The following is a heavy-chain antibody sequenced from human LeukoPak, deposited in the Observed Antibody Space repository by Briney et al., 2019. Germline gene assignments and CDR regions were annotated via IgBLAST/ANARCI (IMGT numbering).Heavy chain of an antibody. Sequence: GESLKISCKGSGYSFTSYWIGWVRQMPGKGLEWMGIIYPGDSDTRYSPSFQGQVTISADKSISTAYLRWSSLKASDTAMYYCARQGYSSGWYPSYYYYYGMDVWGQGTTVTVSS. V-gene: IGHV5-51*01. D-gene: IGHD6-19*01. J-gene: IGHJ6*02. CDR1: GYSFTSYW. CDR3: ARQGYSSGWYPSYYYYYGMDV. CDR2: IYPGDSDT.